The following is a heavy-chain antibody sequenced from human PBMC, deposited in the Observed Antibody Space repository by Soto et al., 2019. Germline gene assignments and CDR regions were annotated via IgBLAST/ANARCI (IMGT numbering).Heavy chain of an antibody. J-gene: IGHJ4*02. Sequence: ASETLSLTCTVSGGSISSYYWSWIRQPAGKGLEWIGRIYTSGSTNYNPPLKSRVTMSVDTSKNQFSLKLSSVTAADTAVYYCAGITGTAKIDYWGQGILVTVSS. CDR2: IYTSGST. CDR3: AGITGTAKIDY. V-gene: IGHV4-4*07. D-gene: IGHD1-20*01. CDR1: GGSISSYY.